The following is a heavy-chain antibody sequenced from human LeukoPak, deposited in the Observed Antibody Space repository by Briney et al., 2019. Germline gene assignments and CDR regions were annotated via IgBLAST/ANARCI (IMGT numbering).Heavy chain of an antibody. Sequence: GGSLRLSCAASGFTFSSYAMSWVRQAPGKGLDWVSAISGSGGSTYYADSVKGRFTISRDNSKNTLYLQMNSLRAEDTAVYYCAKGEGITMVRGVRYPWYFDLWGRGTLVTVSS. CDR3: AKGEGITMVRGVRYPWYFDL. V-gene: IGHV3-23*01. CDR2: ISGSGGST. J-gene: IGHJ2*01. D-gene: IGHD3-10*01. CDR1: GFTFSSYA.